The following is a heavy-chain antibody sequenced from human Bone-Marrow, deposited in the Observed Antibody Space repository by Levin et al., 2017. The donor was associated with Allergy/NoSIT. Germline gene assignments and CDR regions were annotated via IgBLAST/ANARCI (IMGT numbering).Heavy chain of an antibody. CDR3: AREIGLTMEVVLSSLDY. V-gene: IGHV3-23*01. Sequence: GGSLRLSCAGSGFRFSIYAMSWVRQAPGKGLEWVAGISATGGGALYADSVKGRFTISRDNSMNRLYLDMLNLRAEDTAVYYCAREIGLTMEVVLSSLDYWGQGTLVTVSS. J-gene: IGHJ4*02. CDR2: ISATGGGA. CDR1: GFRFSIYA. D-gene: IGHD3-22*01.